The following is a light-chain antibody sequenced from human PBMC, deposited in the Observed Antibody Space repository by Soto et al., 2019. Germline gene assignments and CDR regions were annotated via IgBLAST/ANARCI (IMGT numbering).Light chain of an antibody. CDR1: QAISSH. J-gene: IGKJ1*01. CDR2: KAS. CDR3: QHFNSYSEA. Sequence: IHIDQSPSTVSASVGDTVTITCRASQAISSHLAWYQQKTGKAPNLLIYKASTLKSGVPSRFTGGGSGTEFTLTISSLQPDDFATYYCQHFNSYSEAFGQGTRWIS. V-gene: IGKV1-5*03.